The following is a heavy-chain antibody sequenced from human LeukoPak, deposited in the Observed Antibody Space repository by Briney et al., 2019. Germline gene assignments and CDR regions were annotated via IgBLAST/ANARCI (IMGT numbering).Heavy chain of an antibody. J-gene: IGHJ1*01. D-gene: IGHD3-22*01. CDR1: GYTFTNYG. Sequence: GASVKVSCKTSGYTFTNYGMHWVRQAPRQSPEWMGWINTGNGNTKSSQKFQDRVTLTRDTSASTGYMELNSLSSEDTAVYYCVRVPLHDDSRHYYPHWGQGTPVTVSS. CDR2: INTGNGNT. CDR3: VRVPLHDDSRHYYPH. V-gene: IGHV1-3*04.